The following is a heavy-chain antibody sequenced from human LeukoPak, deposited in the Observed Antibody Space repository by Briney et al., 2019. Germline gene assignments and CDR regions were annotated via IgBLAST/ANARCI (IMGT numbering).Heavy chain of an antibody. CDR2: IIPIFGTA. CDR1: GGTFSSYA. CDR3: ARVGYGDGSDLNFDY. J-gene: IGHJ4*02. D-gene: IGHD4-17*01. Sequence: GASVNVSCKASGGTFSSYAISWVRQAPGQGLEWMGGIIPIFGTANYAQKFQGRVTITADESTSTAYMELSSLRSEDTAVYYCARVGYGDGSDLNFDYWGQGTLVTVSS. V-gene: IGHV1-69*01.